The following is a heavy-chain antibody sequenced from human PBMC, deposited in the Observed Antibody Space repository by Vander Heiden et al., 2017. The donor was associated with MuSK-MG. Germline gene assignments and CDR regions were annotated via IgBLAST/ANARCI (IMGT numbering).Heavy chain of an antibody. V-gene: IGHV4-34*02. CDR2: VNESGDA. D-gene: IGHD1-26*01. CDR3: ARGRPLIVPPGPNPQAYYYTAV. CDR1: GGSLRGYY. Sequence: QIHLQQWGVGLLKPSEPLSLTCGVNGGSLRGYYWNWIRQPPGKGLEWIGEVNESGDADYNPSLGSRVAISRDMSKRQFSLRLASVTAADTAVYYCARGRPLIVPPGPNPQAYYYTAVWGKGTTVTVSS. J-gene: IGHJ6*03.